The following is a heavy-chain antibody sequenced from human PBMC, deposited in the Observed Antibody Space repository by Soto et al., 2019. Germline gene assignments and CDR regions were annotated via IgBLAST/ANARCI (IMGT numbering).Heavy chain of an antibody. D-gene: IGHD1-26*01. Sequence: GGSLRLSCSASGFTFSSYAMHWVRQAPGKGLEYVSAISSNGGSTYYADSVKGRFTISRDNSKNTLYLQMNTLRAEDTAVYYCAKDQYSGSPGKPDYWGQGTLVTVSS. CDR2: ISSNGGST. J-gene: IGHJ4*02. V-gene: IGHV3-64*04. CDR1: GFTFSSYA. CDR3: AKDQYSGSPGKPDY.